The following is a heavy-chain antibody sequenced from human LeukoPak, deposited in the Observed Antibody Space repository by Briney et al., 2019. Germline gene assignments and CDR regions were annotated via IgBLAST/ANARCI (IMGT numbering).Heavy chain of an antibody. CDR1: GYTFTGYY. CDR3: ARDWSFYSNYVGGDYYYYYYMDV. J-gene: IGHJ6*03. D-gene: IGHD4-11*01. Sequence: ASAKVSCKASGYTFTGYYMHWVRQAPGQGLEWMGWINPNSGGTNYAQKFQGRVTMTRDTSISTAYMELSRLRSDDTAVYYCARDWSFYSNYVGGDYYYYYYMDVWGKGTTVTVSS. V-gene: IGHV1-2*02. CDR2: INPNSGGT.